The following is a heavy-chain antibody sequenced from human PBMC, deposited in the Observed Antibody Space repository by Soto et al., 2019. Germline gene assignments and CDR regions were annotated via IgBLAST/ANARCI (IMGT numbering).Heavy chain of an antibody. V-gene: IGHV4-34*01. CDR1: GDSFSDDY. D-gene: IGHD5-18*01. CDR3: ARGINLYSTTRLDT. CDR2: INHSGRN. J-gene: IGHJ5*02. Sequence: TLSLTCAVYGDSFSDDYCTWIRQSPQKGLEWIGEINHSGRNNYNPSLKSRITMSVDSSKNQFSLKLTSVTAADTAVYYCARGINLYSTTRLDTWGQGTLVTVSA.